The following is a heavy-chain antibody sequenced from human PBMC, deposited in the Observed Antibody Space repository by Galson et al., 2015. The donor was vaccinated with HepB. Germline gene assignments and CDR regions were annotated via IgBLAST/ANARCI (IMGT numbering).Heavy chain of an antibody. V-gene: IGHV1-18*01. CDR2: ISTYHGNA. CDR1: GYTFTSNG. CDR3: ARAYCGGDCYSPPYFDY. D-gene: IGHD2-21*02. Sequence: SVKVSCKASGYTFTSNGISWVRQAPGQGLEWMGWISTYHGNANYAQKFQGRVTMTTDTSTSTAYMELGSLTSDDTAVYYCARAYCGGDCYSPPYFDYWGQGTLVTVSS. J-gene: IGHJ4*02.